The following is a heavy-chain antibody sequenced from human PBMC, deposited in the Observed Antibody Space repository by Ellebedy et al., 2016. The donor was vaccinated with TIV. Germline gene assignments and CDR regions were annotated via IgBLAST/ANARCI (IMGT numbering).Heavy chain of an antibody. CDR1: GYTLTELS. CDR3: ATAVAGTKGWFDP. J-gene: IGHJ5*02. CDR2: FDPEDGET. D-gene: IGHD6-19*01. Sequence: AASVKVSCKVSGYTLTELSMHWVRQAPGKGLEWMGGFDPEDGETIYAQKFQGRVTMTEDTSTDTAYMELSSLRSEDTAVYYCATAVAGTKGWFDPWGQGTLVTVSS. V-gene: IGHV1-24*01.